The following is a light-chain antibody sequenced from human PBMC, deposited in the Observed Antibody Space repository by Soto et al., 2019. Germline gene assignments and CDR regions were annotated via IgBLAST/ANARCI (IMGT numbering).Light chain of an antibody. CDR1: SSDVGAYNY. J-gene: IGLJ1*01. V-gene: IGLV2-11*01. Sequence: QSVLTQPRSVSGSPGQSVTISCTGRSSDVGAYNYVSWYQHNTGKAPKLLIYDVNKRPSGVPDRFSGSKFGNTASLTISGLQADDEATFYCCSYAGSYDYVFGTGTKVTVL. CDR3: CSYAGSYDYV. CDR2: DVN.